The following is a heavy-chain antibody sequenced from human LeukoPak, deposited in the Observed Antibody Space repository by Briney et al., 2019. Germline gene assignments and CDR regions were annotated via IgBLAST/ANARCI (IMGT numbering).Heavy chain of an antibody. D-gene: IGHD3-22*01. CDR2: MNPNSGNT. V-gene: IGHV1-8*03. Sequence: GASLKVSCKASGYTFTTYDINWVRQATGQGLEWMGWMNPNSGNTGFAQKFQGRVTITRNTSISTAYMELSSLRSEDTAVYYCSTAPPYDSSGYYLGYYFDYWGQGTLVTVSS. J-gene: IGHJ4*02. CDR1: GYTFTTYD. CDR3: STAPPYDSSGYYLGYYFDY.